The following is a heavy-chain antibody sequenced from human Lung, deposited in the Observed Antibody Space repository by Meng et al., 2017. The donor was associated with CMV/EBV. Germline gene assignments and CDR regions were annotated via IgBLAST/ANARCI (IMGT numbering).Heavy chain of an antibody. D-gene: IGHD2-21*02. CDR1: GCSISSSSYY. CDR3: ARQKAYCGGDCPRYYFDY. J-gene: IGHJ4*02. V-gene: IGHV4-39*01. Sequence: QLQLQESGPGLVKPSETLSLTCIVFGCSISSSSYYWRWIRQPPGKGLEWIGSIYYSGSTYYNPSLKSRLTISVDTSKNQFSLRLTSVTATDTAVYYCARQKAYCGGDCPRYYFDYWGQGTLVTVSS. CDR2: IYYSGST.